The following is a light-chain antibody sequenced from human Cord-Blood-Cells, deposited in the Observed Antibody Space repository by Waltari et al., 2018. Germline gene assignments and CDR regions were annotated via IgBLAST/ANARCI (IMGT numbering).Light chain of an antibody. CDR2: DVS. J-gene: IGLJ1*01. CDR3: CSYAGSYYV. Sequence: QSALTQPRSVSGSPGQSVPISCTGPSSDVGGYHYVSWYQQHPGKAPKLMIYDVSKRPSGVPDRFSGSKSGNTASLTISGLQAEDEADYYCCSYAGSYYVFGTGTKVTVL. V-gene: IGLV2-11*01. CDR1: SSDVGGYHY.